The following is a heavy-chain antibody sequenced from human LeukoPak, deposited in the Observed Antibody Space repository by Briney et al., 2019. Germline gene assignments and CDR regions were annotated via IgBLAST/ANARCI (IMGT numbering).Heavy chain of an antibody. CDR1: GGSLSGYY. CDR3: ARGIARHWYFDL. D-gene: IGHD6-13*01. V-gene: IGHV4-34*01. J-gene: IGHJ2*01. Sequence: SETLSLTCAVYGGSLSGYYWSWIPQPPGKGLEWIGEINHSGSTNYNPSLKSRVTISVDTSKNQFSLKLSSVTAADTSVYYCARGIARHWYFDLWGRGTLVTVSS. CDR2: INHSGST.